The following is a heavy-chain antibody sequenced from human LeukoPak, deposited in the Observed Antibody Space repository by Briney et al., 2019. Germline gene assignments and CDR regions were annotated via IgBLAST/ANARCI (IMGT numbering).Heavy chain of an antibody. CDR1: GGSISSYY. D-gene: IGHD3-10*01. Sequence: SETLSLTCTVSGGSISSYYWTWIRQPAGKGLEWIGRFYTSGSSNYNPSLKSRVTMSIDTSQNQFSLKLSSVTAADTAVYYCVRETAEFGRSLDYWGQGTLVTVSS. V-gene: IGHV4-4*07. CDR2: FYTSGSS. J-gene: IGHJ4*02. CDR3: VRETAEFGRSLDY.